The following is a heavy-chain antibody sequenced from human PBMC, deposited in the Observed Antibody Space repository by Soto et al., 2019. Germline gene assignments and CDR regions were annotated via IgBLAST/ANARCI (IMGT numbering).Heavy chain of an antibody. CDR3: GHRLDDGSNSI. J-gene: IGHJ3*02. D-gene: IGHD4-17*01. CDR2: IYSNDDK. CDR1: GFSLSSSGVG. V-gene: IGHV2-5*01. Sequence: QITLKESGPTLVKPTQTLTLTCTFSGFSLSSSGVGVEWVRQPPGKALEWLALIYSNDDKRYSPSVKSRLTITKDTSKNRVVLTMTNMDPVDTATYYCGHRLDDGSNSIWGQGTMVTVSS.